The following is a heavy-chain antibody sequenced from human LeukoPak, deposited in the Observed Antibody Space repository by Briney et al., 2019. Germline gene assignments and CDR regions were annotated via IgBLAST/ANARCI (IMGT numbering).Heavy chain of an antibody. CDR2: INPNSGGT. CDR3: ARDRAITSIGSYYYYGMDV. D-gene: IGHD1-14*01. V-gene: IGHV1-2*02. CDR1: GYTFTGYY. J-gene: IGHJ6*02. Sequence: VSVKVSSKASGYTFTGYYMHWVRQAPGQGLEWMGWINPNSGGTNYAQKFQGRVTMTRDTSISTAYMELSRLRSDDTAVYYCARDRAITSIGSYYYYGMDVWGQGTTVTVSS.